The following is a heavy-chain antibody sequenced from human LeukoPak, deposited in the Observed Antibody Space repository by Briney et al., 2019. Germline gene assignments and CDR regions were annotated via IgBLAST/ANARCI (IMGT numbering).Heavy chain of an antibody. V-gene: IGHV3-23*01. Sequence: PGGSLRLSCTASGFTLRSYGMSWVRQAPGKGLEWVSTISGSGGSTYYADSVKGRFTISRDNSKNTLYLQVNSLRAEDTAIYYCAKGRGTSGYFDYWGQGTLVTVSS. CDR2: ISGSGGST. CDR1: GFTLRSYG. J-gene: IGHJ4*02. CDR3: AKGRGTSGYFDY. D-gene: IGHD3-16*01.